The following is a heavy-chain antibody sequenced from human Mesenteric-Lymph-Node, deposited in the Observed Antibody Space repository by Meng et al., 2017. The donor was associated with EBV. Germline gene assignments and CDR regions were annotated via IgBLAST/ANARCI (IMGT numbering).Heavy chain of an antibody. CDR3: ARLLAVPGTPSNTFDF. Sequence: QVALPESGPGPWKPSGPLSLPCAVSGDSISTSNWWTWVRQPPGKGLEWIGEIYHGGYTNYNPSLKSRVTISVDMSKNQFSLKLSSVSAADTAVYYCARLLAVPGTPSNTFDFWGQGTLVTVSS. V-gene: IGHV4-4*02. CDR1: GDSISTSNW. J-gene: IGHJ4*02. D-gene: IGHD6-19*01. CDR2: IYHGGYT.